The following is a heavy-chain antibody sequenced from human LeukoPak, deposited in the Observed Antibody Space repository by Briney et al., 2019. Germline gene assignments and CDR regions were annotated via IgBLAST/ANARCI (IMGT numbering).Heavy chain of an antibody. V-gene: IGHV3-48*01. CDR2: ISSKSDTI. J-gene: IGHJ4*02. Sequence: GGSLRLSCAGSGFSFHHYSLNWVRQAPGKGLEWVSYISSKSDTIYYADSVKGRFTISRDNGQNSLYLQMNSLRAEDTAVYSCARECRIVYYDSSGLCDYWGQGTLVTVSS. D-gene: IGHD3-22*01. CDR1: GFSFHHYS. CDR3: ARECRIVYYDSSGLCDY.